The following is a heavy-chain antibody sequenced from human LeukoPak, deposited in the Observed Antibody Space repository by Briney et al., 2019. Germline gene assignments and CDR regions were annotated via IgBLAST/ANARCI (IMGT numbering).Heavy chain of an antibody. CDR3: ARGEWFGDDYYYYGMDV. CDR1: GYTFTSYD. CDR2: MNPNSGNT. D-gene: IGHD3-10*01. J-gene: IGHJ6*02. Sequence: GASVKVSCKASGYTFTSYDINWVRQATGQGLEWMGWMNPNSGNTGYAQKFQGRVTMTRNTSISTAYMELSSLRSEDTAVYYCARGEWFGDDYYYYGMDVWGQGTTATVSS. V-gene: IGHV1-8*01.